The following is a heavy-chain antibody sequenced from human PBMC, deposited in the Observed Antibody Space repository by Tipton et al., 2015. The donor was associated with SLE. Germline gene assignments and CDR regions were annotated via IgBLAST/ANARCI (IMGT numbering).Heavy chain of an antibody. CDR3: ARTSYYGLVHS. Sequence: KPSLKSRVTISVDTSKNQFSLKLSSVSAADTAVYYCARTSYYGLVHSWGQGTLVTVSS. D-gene: IGHD3-10*01. J-gene: IGHJ4*02. V-gene: IGHV4-59*01.